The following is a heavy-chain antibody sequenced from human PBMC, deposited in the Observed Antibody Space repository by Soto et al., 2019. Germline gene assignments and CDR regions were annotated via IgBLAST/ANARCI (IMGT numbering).Heavy chain of an antibody. Sequence: ASVKVSCKASGYTFTGYYMHWVRQAPGQGLAWMGWINPNRGGTNYAQKFQGWVPMTRDTSISTAYMELSRLRSDDPAVYYCALTYRSSSDHYSGMDVWGKGTTVTVSS. D-gene: IGHD6-6*01. CDR2: INPNRGGT. J-gene: IGHJ6*04. V-gene: IGHV1-2*04. CDR3: ALTYRSSSDHYSGMDV. CDR1: GYTFTGYY.